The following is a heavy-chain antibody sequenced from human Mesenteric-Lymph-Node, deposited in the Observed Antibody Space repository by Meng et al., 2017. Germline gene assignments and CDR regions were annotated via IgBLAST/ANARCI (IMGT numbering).Heavy chain of an antibody. D-gene: IGHD6-13*01. CDR3: AKEPTAGYSSSWPYFYYYYYGMDV. CDR2: ISGSGGST. V-gene: IGHV3-23*01. Sequence: GESLKISCAASGFTFSSYAMSWVRQAPGKGLEWVSAISGSGGSTYYADSVKGRFTISRDNSKNTLYLQMNSLRAEDTAVYYCAKEPTAGYSSSWPYFYYYYYGMDVWGQGTTVTVSS. CDR1: GFTFSSYA. J-gene: IGHJ6*02.